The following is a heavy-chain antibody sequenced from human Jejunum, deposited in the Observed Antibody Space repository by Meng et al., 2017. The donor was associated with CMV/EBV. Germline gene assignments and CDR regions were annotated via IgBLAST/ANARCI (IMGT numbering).Heavy chain of an antibody. D-gene: IGHD3-16*01. J-gene: IGHJ4*02. CDR2: IYASGGA. V-gene: IGHV4-4*07. CDR3: AREGAGRALDY. Sequence: LTCTVSGDSISSYYWSWIRQPAGKGLEWIGRIYASGGANYNPSLKSRVIMSIDTSQNQLSLRLTSETAADTAVYFCAREGAGRALDYWGQGTLVTVSS. CDR1: GDSISSYY.